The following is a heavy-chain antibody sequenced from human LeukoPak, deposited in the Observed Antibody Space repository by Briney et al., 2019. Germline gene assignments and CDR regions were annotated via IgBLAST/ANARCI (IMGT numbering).Heavy chain of an antibody. V-gene: IGHV1-18*01. D-gene: IGHD2-15*01. CDR1: GYTFTSYG. Sequence: ASVKVSCKASGYTFTSYGISWVRQAPGQGLEWMGWISAYNGNTNYAQKLQGRVTMTTDTSTSTAYMELRSLRSDDTAVYYCARDHFYCNGANCYSTNKWSGPWGQGTLVTVSS. CDR2: ISAYNGNT. CDR3: ARDHFYCNGANCYSTNKWSGP. J-gene: IGHJ5*02.